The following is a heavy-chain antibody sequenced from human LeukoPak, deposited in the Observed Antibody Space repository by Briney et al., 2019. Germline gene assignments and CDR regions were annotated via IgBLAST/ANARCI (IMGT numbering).Heavy chain of an antibody. J-gene: IGHJ4*02. Sequence: GGSLRLFCAASGFTFSDYYMSWIRQAPGKGLEWVSYISSSGSTIYYADSVKGRFTISRDNAKNSLYLQMNSLRAEDTAVYYCARAPPYCSGGSCYRIVDYWGQGTLVTVSS. CDR2: ISSSGSTI. V-gene: IGHV3-11*01. CDR1: GFTFSDYY. D-gene: IGHD2-15*01. CDR3: ARAPPYCSGGSCYRIVDY.